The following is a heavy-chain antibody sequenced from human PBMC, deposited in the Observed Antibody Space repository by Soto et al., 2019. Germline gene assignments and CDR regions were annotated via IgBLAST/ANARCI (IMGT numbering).Heavy chain of an antibody. V-gene: IGHV3-23*01. CDR3: VKELGSHAR. CDR1: GVTFNTYS. J-gene: IGHJ4*02. D-gene: IGHD3-10*01. Sequence: PGGSLGLSCVASGVTFNTYSMSWVRQAPGKGLEWVSSISSTGTYYADSVKGRFTISRDNSKNTLYLQMNSLRAEDTATYYCVKELGSHARWGQGTLVTVSS. CDR2: ISSTGT.